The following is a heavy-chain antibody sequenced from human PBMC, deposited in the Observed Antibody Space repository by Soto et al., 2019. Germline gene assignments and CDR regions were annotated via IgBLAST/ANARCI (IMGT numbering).Heavy chain of an antibody. CDR3: VRMASSGTLNWFDP. V-gene: IGHV1-8*01. Sequence: ASVKVTFKAFDSAFMNYDISWLRQATGQGLEWMGWMNPNSGNTGYALKFQGRVSMTRNTSIYTVYLELSSLASDDTAVYYCVRMASSGTLNWFDPWGQGTLVTVSS. D-gene: IGHD1-1*01. CDR1: DSAFMNYD. CDR2: MNPNSGNT. J-gene: IGHJ5*02.